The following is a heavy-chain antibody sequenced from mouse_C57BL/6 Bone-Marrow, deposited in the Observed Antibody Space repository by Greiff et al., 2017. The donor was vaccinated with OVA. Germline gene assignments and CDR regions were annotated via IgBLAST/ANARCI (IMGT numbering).Heavy chain of an antibody. CDR3: ARYSKGYFDY. Sequence: EVQRVESGPELVKPGASVKISCKASGYSFTGYYMNWVKQSPEKSLEWIGEINPSTGGTTYNQKFKAKATLTVDKSSSTAYMQLKSLTSEDSAVYYCARYSKGYFDYWGQGTTLTVSS. V-gene: IGHV1-42*01. CDR2: INPSTGGT. CDR1: GYSFTGYY. J-gene: IGHJ2*01. D-gene: IGHD2-5*01.